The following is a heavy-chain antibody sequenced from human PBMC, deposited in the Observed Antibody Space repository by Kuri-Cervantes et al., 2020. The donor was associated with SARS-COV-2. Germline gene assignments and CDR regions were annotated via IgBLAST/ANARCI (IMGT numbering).Heavy chain of an antibody. CDR2: INPNSGGA. J-gene: IGHJ4*02. Sequence: ASVKVSCKASGYTFTAYYMHWVRQAPGQGLEWMGGINPNSGGANYAQKFQGRVTMTTDTSTSTAYMELRSLRSDDTAVYYCARGPFSSGWFDYWGQGTLVTVSS. CDR3: ARGPFSSGWFDY. CDR1: GYTFTAYY. D-gene: IGHD6-19*01. V-gene: IGHV1-2*02.